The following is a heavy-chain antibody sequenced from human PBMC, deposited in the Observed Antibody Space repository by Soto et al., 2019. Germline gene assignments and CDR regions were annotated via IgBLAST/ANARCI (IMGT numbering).Heavy chain of an antibody. J-gene: IGHJ4*02. D-gene: IGHD3-9*01. CDR2: IKSKTDGGTA. CDR1: GFNLSHPW. CDR3: TTGIYYDILTGYHNVAY. V-gene: IGHV3-15*01. Sequence: VGSLRLSCVASGFNLSHPWMTWVRQAAGKGLEWVGRIKSKTDGGTADYAAPVKGRATISRDDSKNTVYLQMNSLKTEDTAVYYCTTGIYYDILTGYHNVAYWGQGALVTVSS.